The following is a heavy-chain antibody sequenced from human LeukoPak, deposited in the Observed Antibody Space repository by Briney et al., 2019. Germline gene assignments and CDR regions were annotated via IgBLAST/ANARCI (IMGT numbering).Heavy chain of an antibody. CDR1: GGSFSGYY. J-gene: IGHJ4*02. D-gene: IGHD1-26*01. V-gene: IGHV4-34*01. CDR3: ARQDGSYYRGFDY. Sequence: SETLSLTCAVYGGSFSGYYWSWIRQPPGKGLEWIGEINHSGSTNYNPSLKSRVTISVDTSKNQFSLKLSSVTAADTAVYYCARQDGSYYRGFDYWGQGTLVTVSS. CDR2: INHSGST.